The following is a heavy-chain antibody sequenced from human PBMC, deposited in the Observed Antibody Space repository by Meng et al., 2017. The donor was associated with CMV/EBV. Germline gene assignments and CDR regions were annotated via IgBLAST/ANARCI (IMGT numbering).Heavy chain of an antibody. J-gene: IGHJ6*02. CDR1: GYTFTSYD. V-gene: IGHV1-8*01. CDR2: MDPNSGNT. Sequence: ASVKVSCTASGYTFTSYDINWVRQATGQGLEWMGWMDPNSGNTGYAQKFQGRVTMTRNTSISTDYMELSSLRSEDTAVYYCARRKSAYYYYGMDVWGQGTTVTVSS. CDR3: ARRKSAYYYYGMDV.